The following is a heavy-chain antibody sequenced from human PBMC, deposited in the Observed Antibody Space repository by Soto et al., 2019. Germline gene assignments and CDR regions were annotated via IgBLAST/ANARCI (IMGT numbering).Heavy chain of an antibody. J-gene: IGHJ4*02. CDR2: FYYSGST. D-gene: IGHD4-17*01. CDR1: GASISSSSYY. CDR3: ARIYGGYYFDY. V-gene: IGHV4-39*01. Sequence: QLQLQESGPGLVKPSETLSLTCTVSGASISSSSYYWGWIRQPPGKGLEWIGTFYYSGSTYYNPSLKSRVTISVDTSKNQFSLELSSVTAADTAVYYCARIYGGYYFDYWGQGTLVTVSS.